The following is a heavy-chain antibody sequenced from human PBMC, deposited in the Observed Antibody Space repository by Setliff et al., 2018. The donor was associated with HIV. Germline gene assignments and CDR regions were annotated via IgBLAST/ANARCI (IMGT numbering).Heavy chain of an antibody. D-gene: IGHD5-12*01. J-gene: IGHJ4*02. Sequence: SETLSLTCTVSGGSISNYYWSWIRQPPGKGLEWIGYIYHTGRTVYNPSLGSRVTISLDSPTNQFSVTLSSVTAADTAMYYCARYTVGSMVDYWGPGTLVTVSS. CDR1: GGSISNYY. CDR3: ARYTVGSMVDY. V-gene: IGHV4-4*08. CDR2: IYHTGRT.